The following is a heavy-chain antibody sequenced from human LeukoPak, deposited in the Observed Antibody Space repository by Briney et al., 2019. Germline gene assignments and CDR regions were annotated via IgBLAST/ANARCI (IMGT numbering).Heavy chain of an antibody. V-gene: IGHV3-48*02. D-gene: IGHD2-15*01. CDR2: IDTSSSTM. CDR3: ARDPSSVVAATPGGWFDP. J-gene: IGHJ5*02. CDR1: AFTFSDYS. Sequence: GGSLRLSCAASAFTFSDYSMNWVRQAPGNGLEWISCIDTSSSTMYYADSVMGRFTISRDNAKESLYLQMNSLRDEDTAVYYCARDPSSVVAATPGGWFDPWGQGTLVTVSS.